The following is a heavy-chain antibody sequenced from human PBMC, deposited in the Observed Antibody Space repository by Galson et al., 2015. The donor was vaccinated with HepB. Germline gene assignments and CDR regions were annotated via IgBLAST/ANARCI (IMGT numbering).Heavy chain of an antibody. J-gene: IGHJ4*02. CDR1: GFTFSSYA. D-gene: IGHD3-10*01. Sequence: SLRLSCAASGFTFSSYAMHWVRQAPGKGLEWVAVISYDGSNKYYADSVKGRFTISRDNSKNTLYLQMNSLRAEDTAVYYCARDHPYYGSGSYSTFDYWGQGTLVTVSS. V-gene: IGHV3-30*04. CDR3: ARDHPYYGSGSYSTFDY. CDR2: ISYDGSNK.